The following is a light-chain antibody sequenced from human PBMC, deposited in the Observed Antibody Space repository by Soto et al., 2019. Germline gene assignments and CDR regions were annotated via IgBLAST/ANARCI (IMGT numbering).Light chain of an antibody. CDR2: DAS. Sequence: DIQMTQSQSSLSATVGDRVTITCRASQTIGKYLNSYQKQPGKVHKILIYDASYLQSGVPLRSSGSESGTDFTLNISDLRPEDFATYYCQQSFSIPFTFGPGTKVDI. CDR1: QTIGKY. J-gene: IGKJ3*01. V-gene: IGKV1-39*01. CDR3: QQSFSIPFT.